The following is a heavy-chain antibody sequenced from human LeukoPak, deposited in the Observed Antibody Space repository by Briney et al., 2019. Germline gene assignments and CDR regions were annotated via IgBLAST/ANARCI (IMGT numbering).Heavy chain of an antibody. CDR2: ISHDGSHE. V-gene: IGHV3-30*04. CDR3: ARPGYCSGTSCYYFDS. CDR1: GFTFSSYA. Sequence: GGSLRLSCAASGFTFSSYAMNWVRQAPGKGLEWVAAISHDGSHEYYADSVQGRFTISRDNSRNALFVHMNSLRSEDTAVYYCARPGYCSGTSCYYFDSWGQGTLVTVSS. J-gene: IGHJ4*02. D-gene: IGHD2-2*01.